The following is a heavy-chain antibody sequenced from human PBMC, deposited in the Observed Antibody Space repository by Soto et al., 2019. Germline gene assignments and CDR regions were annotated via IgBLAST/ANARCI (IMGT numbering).Heavy chain of an antibody. CDR1: GYTFTGYG. Sequence: ASVKVSCKASGYTFTGYGISWVRQAPGQGLEWMGWISAYNGNTNYAQKLQGRVTMTTDTSTSTAYMELRSLRSDDTAVYYCARECVHCSSTSCSLYYFDYWGQGTLVTVSS. V-gene: IGHV1-18*04. D-gene: IGHD2-2*01. J-gene: IGHJ4*02. CDR3: ARECVHCSSTSCSLYYFDY. CDR2: ISAYNGNT.